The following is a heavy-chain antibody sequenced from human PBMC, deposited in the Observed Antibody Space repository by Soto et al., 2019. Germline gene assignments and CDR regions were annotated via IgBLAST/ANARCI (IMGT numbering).Heavy chain of an antibody. CDR1: GFTFSNYA. J-gene: IGHJ3*01. V-gene: IGHV3-48*02. CDR2: ISIGSGSI. Sequence: EVHLVVSGGGLVQPGGSLRVSCAASGFTFSNYAMNWVRQAPGKGLEWVSYISIGSGSIFYADSVKGRFTISRDDAKNSLYLQMNTLRDEDTAVYYCVRDDRWAFDFWGQGTMVTVSS. CDR3: VRDDRWAFDF. D-gene: IGHD3-22*01.